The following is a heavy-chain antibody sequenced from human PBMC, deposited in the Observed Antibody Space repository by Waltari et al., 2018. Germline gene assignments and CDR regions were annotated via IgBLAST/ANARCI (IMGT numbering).Heavy chain of an antibody. CDR1: GFILSRFA. V-gene: IGHV3-23*01. CDR2: TSASSGST. Sequence: EVQLLESGGGLVQRGGSPRLSCAVSGFILSRFAMSWVRHTPGKGLDWVAGTSASSGSTYYADSVQGRFTISRDNSKKRVFLQMNSLRAEDTATYYCTKMRRNLPRDIIDNWGQGTQVIIAS. J-gene: IGHJ4*02. CDR3: TKMRRNLPRDIIDN.